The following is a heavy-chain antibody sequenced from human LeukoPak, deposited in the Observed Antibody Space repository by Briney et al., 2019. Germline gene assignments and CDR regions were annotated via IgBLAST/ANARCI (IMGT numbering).Heavy chain of an antibody. CDR2: IYTSGST. D-gene: IGHD2-21*01. CDR1: GGSICSGSYY. CDR3: ARGLFKGWFDP. J-gene: IGHJ5*02. Sequence: SQTLSLTCTVSGGSICSGSYYWSWIRQPAGTGLEWIGRIYTSGSTNYNPSLKSRVTISVDTSKIQFSLKLSSVTAADTAVCYCARGLFKGWFDPWGQGTRVTVSS. V-gene: IGHV4-61*02.